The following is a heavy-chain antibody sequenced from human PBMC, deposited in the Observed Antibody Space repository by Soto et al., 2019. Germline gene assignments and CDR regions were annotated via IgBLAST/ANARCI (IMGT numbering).Heavy chain of an antibody. Sequence: EVQMVEWGGGLEQPGRSLRLSCAASGFSFDDYAMHWVRQAPGKGLEWVSCISWNSGNIVYSDSVKGRFTISRDNAKNSLSLQMNSLRAEDTALYYCTKGSSTSCFSPLDHWGQGTLVTVSS. V-gene: IGHV3-9*01. J-gene: IGHJ4*02. D-gene: IGHD2-2*01. CDR2: ISWNSGNI. CDR3: TKGSSTSCFSPLDH. CDR1: GFSFDDYA.